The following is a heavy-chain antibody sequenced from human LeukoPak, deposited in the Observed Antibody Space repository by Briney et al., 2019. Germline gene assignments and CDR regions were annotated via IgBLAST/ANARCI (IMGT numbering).Heavy chain of an antibody. D-gene: IGHD6-19*01. CDR3: ARDKNSSGSDY. Sequence: ASVKVSCKASGGTFSSYAISWVRQAPGQGLEWMGRIIPILGIANYAQKFQGRVTITADKSTSTAYMELSSLRSEDTAVYYCARDKNSSGSDYWGQGILVTVSS. J-gene: IGHJ4*02. CDR1: GGTFSSYA. V-gene: IGHV1-69*04. CDR2: IIPILGIA.